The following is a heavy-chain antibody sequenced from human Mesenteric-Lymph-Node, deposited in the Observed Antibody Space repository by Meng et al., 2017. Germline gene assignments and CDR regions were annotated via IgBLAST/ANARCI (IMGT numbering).Heavy chain of an antibody. J-gene: IGHJ4*02. CDR1: GFTFIGYY. CDR2: IYPHSGGT. Sequence: ASVKVSCKTSGFTFIGYYIHWVRQAPGQGLEWVGWIYPHSGGTKIAQRFLGRVTMTRDMSIGTAYMELSGLRSEDTAVYYCARGLRYSSSSICVYWGQGTLVTVSS. V-gene: IGHV1-2*02. D-gene: IGHD6-6*01. CDR3: ARGLRYSSSSICVY.